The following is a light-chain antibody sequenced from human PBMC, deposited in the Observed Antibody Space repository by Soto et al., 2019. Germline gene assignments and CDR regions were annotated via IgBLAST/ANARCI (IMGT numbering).Light chain of an antibody. CDR1: QSLSSNY. V-gene: IGKV3-20*01. CDR2: GAS. J-gene: IGKJ1*01. CDR3: QEHGSSPRT. Sequence: EIVLTQSQRTLSLSPGGRATLXCMASQSLSSNYLAWYQQRPGQAPRLLIYGASTRATGIPDRFSGSGSGTDFTLTISRLEPEDFAVYYCQEHGSSPRTFGQGTKVDIK.